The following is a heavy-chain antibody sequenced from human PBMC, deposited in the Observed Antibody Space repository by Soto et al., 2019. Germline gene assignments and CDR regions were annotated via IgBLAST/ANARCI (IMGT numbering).Heavy chain of an antibody. Sequence: QVQLQESGPGLVKPSQTLSLTCTVSGGSISSGDYYWSWIRQPPGKGLEWIGYIYYSGSTYYNPSLKSRVTISVDTSKNQFSLNLSSVTAADTAVYYCAKEPVSITILGVSGMDVWGRGTTVTVSS. J-gene: IGHJ6*02. CDR2: IYYSGST. D-gene: IGHD3-3*01. CDR3: AKEPVSITILGVSGMDV. V-gene: IGHV4-30-4*01. CDR1: GGSISSGDYY.